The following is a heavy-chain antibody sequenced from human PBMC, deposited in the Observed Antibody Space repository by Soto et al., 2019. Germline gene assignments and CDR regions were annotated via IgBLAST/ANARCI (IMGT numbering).Heavy chain of an antibody. CDR1: GGTFSSYA. D-gene: IGHD3-10*01. CDR2: TIPIFGTA. Sequence: QVQLVQSGAEVKKPGSSVKVSCKASGGTFSSYAISWVRQAPGQGLQWMGGTIPIFGTANYAQKFQGRGTITADKSASTAYRELSSLRSEDTAVYYCAIPNVLLWFGELPYYGMDVWGQGTTVTVSS. V-gene: IGHV1-69*06. J-gene: IGHJ6*02. CDR3: AIPNVLLWFGELPYYGMDV.